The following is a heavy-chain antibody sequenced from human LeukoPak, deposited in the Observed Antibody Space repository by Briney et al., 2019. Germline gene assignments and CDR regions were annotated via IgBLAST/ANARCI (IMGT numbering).Heavy chain of an antibody. CDR3: ARDSPPSSGWLGGYYYYYYYMDV. V-gene: IGHV1-24*01. Sequence: ASVKVSCKVSGYTLTELSMHWVRQAPGKGLEWMGGFDPEDGETIYAQKFQGRVTMTEDTSTDTAYMELSSLRSEDTAVYYCARDSPPSSGWLGGYYYYYYYMDVWGKGTTVTVSS. D-gene: IGHD6-19*01. CDR1: GYTLTELS. J-gene: IGHJ6*03. CDR2: FDPEDGET.